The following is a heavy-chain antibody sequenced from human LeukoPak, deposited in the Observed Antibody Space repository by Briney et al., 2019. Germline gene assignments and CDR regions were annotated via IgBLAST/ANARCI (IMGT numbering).Heavy chain of an antibody. CDR2: IYYSGST. Sequence: PSETLSLTCTVSGGSISSYYWSWIRQPPGKGLEWIGFIYYSGSTNYNPSLKSRVTISVDTSKNQFSLKLSSVTAADTAVYYCARTTEGGYTYGYFYYYYMDVWGKGTTVTISS. J-gene: IGHJ6*03. D-gene: IGHD5-18*01. V-gene: IGHV4-59*01. CDR3: ARTTEGGYTYGYFYYYYMDV. CDR1: GGSISSYY.